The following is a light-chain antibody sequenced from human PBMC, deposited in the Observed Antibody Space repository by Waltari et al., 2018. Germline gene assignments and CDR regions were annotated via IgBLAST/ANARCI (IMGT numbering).Light chain of an antibody. CDR3: HQYDQTPWM. CDR1: RRVGASF. CDR2: GTS. J-gene: IGKJ1*01. V-gene: IGKV3-20*01. Sequence: ETVLTQSPVTLSLSPGETATLSCRASRRVGASFLAWYHQRPGQSPRLLIYGTSTRATGIPDRFSGDGSGTDFSLIIRRLEPEDLGVYFCHQYDQTPWMFGQGTTVE.